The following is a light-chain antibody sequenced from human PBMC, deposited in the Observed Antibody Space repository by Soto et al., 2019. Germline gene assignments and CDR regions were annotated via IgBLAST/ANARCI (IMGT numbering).Light chain of an antibody. Sequence: EIVMTQSPATLSVSPGERATLSCRASRSVSINLAWYQQKPGQAPRLLIYGASTRATGIPARFSGSGSGTEFTLTISSLQSEDFAVYYCQQYNNWPWTFGQGTKVEIK. CDR1: RSVSIN. V-gene: IGKV3-15*01. J-gene: IGKJ1*01. CDR2: GAS. CDR3: QQYNNWPWT.